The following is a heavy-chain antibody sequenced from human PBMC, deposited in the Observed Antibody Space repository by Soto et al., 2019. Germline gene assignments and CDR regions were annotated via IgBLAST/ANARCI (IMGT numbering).Heavy chain of an antibody. J-gene: IGHJ4*02. CDR3: AKARCSTTNCYVPDY. D-gene: IGHD2-2*01. V-gene: IGHV3-23*01. CDR2: ISGRGGSP. Sequence: EVQLLESGGGLVQPGGSLRLSCAASGFTFGPYTMSWFRQAPGKGLEWVWVISGRGGSPSTADSVQGRFTISRDTPKNTLYLQMNSLRAEDTAMYYCAKARCSTTNCYVPDYWGQGTLVTVSS. CDR1: GFTFGPYT.